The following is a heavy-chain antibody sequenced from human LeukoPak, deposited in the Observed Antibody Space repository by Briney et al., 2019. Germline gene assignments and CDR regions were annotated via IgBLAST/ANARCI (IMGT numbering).Heavy chain of an antibody. J-gene: IGHJ3*02. CDR1: GYTLXELS. V-gene: IGHV1-24*01. D-gene: IGHD6-13*01. CDR3: ALGIAAAGTRKDDAFDI. CDR2: FYPEDGET. Sequence: VSXXXXGYTLXELSMHWVRQAPGKGLEWMGGFYPEDGETIYAQKFQGRVTMTEDTSTDTAYMELSSLRSEDTAVYYCALGIAAAGTRKDDAFDIWGQGTMVTVSS.